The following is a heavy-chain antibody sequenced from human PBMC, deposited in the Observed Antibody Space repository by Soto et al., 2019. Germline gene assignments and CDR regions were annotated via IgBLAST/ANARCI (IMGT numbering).Heavy chain of an antibody. CDR1: GYTFTSYG. Sequence: VASVKVSCKASGYTFTSYGISWVRQAPGQGLEWMGWISAYNGNTNYAQKLQGRVTMTTDTSTSTAYMELRSLRSGDTAVYYCACDLAGSYSGVHNWFDPWGQGTLVTVSS. D-gene: IGHD1-26*01. CDR3: ACDLAGSYSGVHNWFDP. J-gene: IGHJ5*02. CDR2: ISAYNGNT. V-gene: IGHV1-18*04.